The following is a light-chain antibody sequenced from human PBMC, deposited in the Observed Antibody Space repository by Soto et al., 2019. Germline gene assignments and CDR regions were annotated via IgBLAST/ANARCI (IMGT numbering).Light chain of an antibody. CDR1: QSVTTS. V-gene: IGKV1-5*03. J-gene: IGKJ1*01. Sequence: DIQMTQSPSIVSATVGDRVTITCRASQSVTTSLAWYQQKPGQAPKLLIFQMSTLANGVPSRFSGSGSGTEFTLAISSLQPDDFATYFCQQYKTLCSFGQGTRV. CDR2: QMS. CDR3: QQYKTLCS.